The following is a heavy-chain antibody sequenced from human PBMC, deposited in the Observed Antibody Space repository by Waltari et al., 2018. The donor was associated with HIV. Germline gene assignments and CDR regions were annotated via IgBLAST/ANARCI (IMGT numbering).Heavy chain of an antibody. CDR1: GYTFTSYD. Sequence: QVQLVQSGAEVKKPGASVKVSCKASGYTFTSYDINWVRQATGQGLEWMGWMNPNSGNTGYAQKFQGRVTMTRNTSISTAYMELSSLRSEDTAVYYCARGKTYYDFWSGYYTDYWGQGTLVTVSS. D-gene: IGHD3-3*01. CDR3: ARGKTYYDFWSGYYTDY. J-gene: IGHJ4*02. V-gene: IGHV1-8*01. CDR2: MNPNSGNT.